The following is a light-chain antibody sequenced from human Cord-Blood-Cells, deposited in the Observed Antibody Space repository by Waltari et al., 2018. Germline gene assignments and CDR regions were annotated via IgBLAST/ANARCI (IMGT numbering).Light chain of an antibody. CDR1: QSISSY. CDR2: AAS. V-gene: IGKV1-39*01. CDR3: QQSYSTPWT. Sequence: DIQMTQSPSSLSASVGDRVTITCRASQSISSYLNWYQQKPGKAPKLLIYAASSLQRGVQSRFSGSGSGTDFTLTISSLQPEDFATYYCQQSYSTPWTFGQGTKVEIK. J-gene: IGKJ1*01.